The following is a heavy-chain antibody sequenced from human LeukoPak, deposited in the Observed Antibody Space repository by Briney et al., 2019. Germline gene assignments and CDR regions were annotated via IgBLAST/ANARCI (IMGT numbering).Heavy chain of an antibody. CDR3: ARVGITMVRGVSPGYYFDY. Sequence: ASVKVSCKASGGTFSSYAISWVRQAPGQGLEWRGGIIPIFGTANYAQKFQGRVTITADESTSTAYMELSSLRSEDTAVYYCARVGITMVRGVSPGYYFDYWGQGTLVTVSS. CDR1: GGTFSSYA. J-gene: IGHJ4*02. V-gene: IGHV1-69*13. CDR2: IIPIFGTA. D-gene: IGHD3-10*01.